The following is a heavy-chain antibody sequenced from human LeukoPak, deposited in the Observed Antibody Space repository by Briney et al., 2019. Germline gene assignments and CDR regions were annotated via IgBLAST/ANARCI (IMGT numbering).Heavy chain of an antibody. CDR2: ISSGSSYI. V-gene: IGHV3-21*01. D-gene: IGHD4-17*01. J-gene: IGHJ6*03. CDR3: ARAAVSYYYYYYMDV. Sequence: GGSLRLSCAASGFTFSSYTMNWVRQAPGKGLEWVSIISSGSSYIHYADSVKGRFTISRDNAKNSLYLQMNSLRAEDTAVYYCARAAVSYYYYYYMDVWGKGTTVTVSS. CDR1: GFTFSSYT.